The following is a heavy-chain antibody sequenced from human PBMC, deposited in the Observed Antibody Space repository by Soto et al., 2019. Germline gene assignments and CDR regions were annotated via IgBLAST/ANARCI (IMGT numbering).Heavy chain of an antibody. Sequence: SVKVSCKASGGTFSSYAISWVRQAPGQGLEWMGGIIPIFGTANYAQKFQGRVTITADESTSTAYMELSSLRSEDTAVYYCASPAVAYSSSRNGFYYGMDVWGQGTTVTVSS. D-gene: IGHD6-13*01. CDR3: ASPAVAYSSSRNGFYYGMDV. CDR2: IIPIFGTA. V-gene: IGHV1-69*13. CDR1: GGTFSSYA. J-gene: IGHJ6*02.